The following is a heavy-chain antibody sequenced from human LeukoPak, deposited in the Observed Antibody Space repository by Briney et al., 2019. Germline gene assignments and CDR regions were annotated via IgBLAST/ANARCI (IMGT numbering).Heavy chain of an antibody. Sequence: ASVKVPCKASGYTFTGYYMHWVRQAPGQGLEWMGWINPNSGGTNYAQKFQGRVTMTRDTSISTAYMELSRLRSDDTAVYYCARGGVVVVAAGWFDPWGQGTLVTVSS. J-gene: IGHJ5*02. CDR1: GYTFTGYY. V-gene: IGHV1-2*02. CDR3: ARGGVVVVAAGWFDP. CDR2: INPNSGGT. D-gene: IGHD2-15*01.